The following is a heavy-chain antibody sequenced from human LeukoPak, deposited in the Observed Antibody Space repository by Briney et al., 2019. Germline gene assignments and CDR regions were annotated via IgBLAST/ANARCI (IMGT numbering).Heavy chain of an antibody. Sequence: GGSLRLSCAASGFTFTNYWMHWVRQAPGKGLVWVSRINSDGSDTIYADSVKGRFTFSRDNAKNSLYLQMNSLRAEDTAVYYCATPILGYCSGGSCGVLLPDYWGQGTLVTVSS. V-gene: IGHV3-74*01. J-gene: IGHJ4*02. CDR1: GFTFTNYW. CDR3: ATPILGYCSGGSCGVLLPDY. D-gene: IGHD2-15*01. CDR2: INSDGSDT.